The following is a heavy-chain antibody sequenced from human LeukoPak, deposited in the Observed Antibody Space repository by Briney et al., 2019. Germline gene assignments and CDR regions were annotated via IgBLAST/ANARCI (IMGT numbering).Heavy chain of an antibody. CDR1: GGSISSGSYY. V-gene: IGHV4-61*02. CDR2: IYTSGST. CDR3: ARWVYGSGSSFDY. J-gene: IGHJ4*02. Sequence: TSQTLSLTCTVSGGSISSGSYYWSWIRQPAGKGLEWIGRIYTSGSTNYNPSLKSRVTISVDTSKNQFSLKLSSVTAADTAVYYCARWVYGSGSSFDYWGQGTPVTVSS. D-gene: IGHD3-10*01.